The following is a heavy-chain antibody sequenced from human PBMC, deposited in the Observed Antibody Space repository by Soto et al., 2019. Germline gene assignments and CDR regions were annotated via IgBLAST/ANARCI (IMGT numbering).Heavy chain of an antibody. D-gene: IGHD2-15*01. J-gene: IGHJ4*02. CDR2: IDWDDDK. Sequence: SGPTLPNPTQPLTLPCTFSGFSLSTSRMCVSWIRQPPGKALEWLALIDWDDDKYYNTSLKTRLTISKDTSKNQVVPTMTNMDPVDTATYYCARYSTRTYFDYWGQGTLVTVSS. V-gene: IGHV2-70*01. CDR3: ARYSTRTYFDY. CDR1: GFSLSTSRMC.